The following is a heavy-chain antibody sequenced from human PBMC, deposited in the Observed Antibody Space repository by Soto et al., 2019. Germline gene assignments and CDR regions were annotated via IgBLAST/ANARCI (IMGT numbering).Heavy chain of an antibody. Sequence: QITLKESGPTLVKPTQTLTLTCTFSGFSLSTSGVGVGWIRQPPGKALEWLALIYWDDDKRYSPSLKSRPTITKDTSKNQVVLTVANMDPVDTATYYCAHRPSYCSGGSCYSGFDYWGQGTLVTVSS. CDR2: IYWDDDK. CDR1: GFSLSTSGVG. V-gene: IGHV2-5*02. CDR3: AHRPSYCSGGSCYSGFDY. D-gene: IGHD2-15*01. J-gene: IGHJ4*02.